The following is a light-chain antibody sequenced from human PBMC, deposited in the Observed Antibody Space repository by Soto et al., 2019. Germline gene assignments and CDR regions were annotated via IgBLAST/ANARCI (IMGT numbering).Light chain of an antibody. J-gene: IGKJ1*01. CDR2: DAS. V-gene: IGKV3-20*01. Sequence: EIVLTQSPGTLSLSPGERATLSCRASQSVSSNLAWYQQPPGQPPRLLIYDASTRATGVPDRFSGSGSATDFTLTITGVEPDDFAVYYCQQYGFSPQVFGQGTKVDI. CDR3: QQYGFSPQV. CDR1: QSVSSN.